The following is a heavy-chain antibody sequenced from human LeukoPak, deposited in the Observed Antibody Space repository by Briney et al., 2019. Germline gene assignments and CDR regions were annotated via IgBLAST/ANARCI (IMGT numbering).Heavy chain of an antibody. J-gene: IGHJ5*02. CDR1: GGSFIGYD. CDR2: INLSGGT. V-gene: IGHV4-34*01. Sequence: PSETLSLTCAVYGGSFIGYDWTWIRQPPGKGLEWIGEINLSGGTNYNPSLKSRVTISVDTSKNQFSLKLGSVSAGGTAVYYCASLARGGNWFDPWGQGTLVTVSS. D-gene: IGHD6-6*01. CDR3: ASLARGGNWFDP.